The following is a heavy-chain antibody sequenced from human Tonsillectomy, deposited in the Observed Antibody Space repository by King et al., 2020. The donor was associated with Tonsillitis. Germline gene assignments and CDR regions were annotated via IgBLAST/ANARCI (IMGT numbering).Heavy chain of an antibody. V-gene: IGHV3-33*08. Sequence: VQLVESGGGVVQPGRSLRLSCAASGFAFSNYAIHWVRQAPGKGLEWVALIWYDGSDKNYADSVKGRFTISRENSNDTLYLQMNSLSADDTAVYFCARDHPNWNYVFDYWGQGTLVTVSS. CDR2: IWYDGSDK. CDR3: ARDHPNWNYVFDY. J-gene: IGHJ4*02. CDR1: GFAFSNYA. D-gene: IGHD1-7*01.